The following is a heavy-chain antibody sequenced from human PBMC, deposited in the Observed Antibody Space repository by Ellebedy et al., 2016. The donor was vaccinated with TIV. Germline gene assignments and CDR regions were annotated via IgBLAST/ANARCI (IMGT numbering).Heavy chain of an antibody. Sequence: SCTVSGGSISSGGYYWSWIRQHPGKGLEWIGYIYFSGITYYNASLQSRVTISVDKSKNQVSLKLSSVTAADTAVYYCARSAGYWFDPWGQGTLVTVSS. J-gene: IGHJ5*02. CDR3: ARSAGYWFDP. CDR1: GGSISSGGYY. D-gene: IGHD2-15*01. V-gene: IGHV4-31*02. CDR2: IYFSGIT.